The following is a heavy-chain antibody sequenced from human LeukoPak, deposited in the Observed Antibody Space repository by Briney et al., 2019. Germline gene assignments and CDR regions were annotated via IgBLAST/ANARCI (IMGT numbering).Heavy chain of an antibody. CDR3: ARVGSSWYYYFDY. J-gene: IGHJ4*02. D-gene: IGHD6-13*01. CDR2: IYYSGST. Sequence: SETLSLTCTVSGGSISSYYWSWIRQPPGKGLEWIGYIYYSGSTNYNPSLKSRVTISVDTSKNQFSLKPSSVTAADTAVYYCARVGSSWYYYFDYWGQGALVTVSS. V-gene: IGHV4-59*01. CDR1: GGSISSYY.